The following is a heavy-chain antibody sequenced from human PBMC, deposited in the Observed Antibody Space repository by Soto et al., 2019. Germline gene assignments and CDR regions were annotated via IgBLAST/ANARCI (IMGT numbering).Heavy chain of an antibody. V-gene: IGHV3-53*02. Sequence: EVQLVETGGGLIQPGGSLRLSCAASGFTVSSNYMSWVRQAPGKGLEWGSVIYSGGSTYYADSVKGRFTISRDNSKNTLYLQMNSLSAEDTDVYYCASSGSRAFDYRGQGTLVTVSS. CDR1: GFTVSSNY. CDR3: ASSGSRAFDY. J-gene: IGHJ4*02. D-gene: IGHD3-10*01. CDR2: IYSGGST.